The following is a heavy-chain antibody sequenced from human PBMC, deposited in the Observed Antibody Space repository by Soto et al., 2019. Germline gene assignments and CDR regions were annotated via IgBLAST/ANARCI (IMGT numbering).Heavy chain of an antibody. CDR1: GGTFTTYA. J-gene: IGHJ4*02. CDR3: ARGEDTAMAPFDY. D-gene: IGHD5-18*01. CDR2: IIPIFATT. V-gene: IGHV1-69*13. Sequence: SVKVSCKASGGTFTTYAMNWVRQAPGQGLEWMGVIIPIFATTNYAQRFQGRVTITADESTSTAYMELSSLKSEDTAVYYCARGEDTAMAPFDYWGQGTLVTVSS.